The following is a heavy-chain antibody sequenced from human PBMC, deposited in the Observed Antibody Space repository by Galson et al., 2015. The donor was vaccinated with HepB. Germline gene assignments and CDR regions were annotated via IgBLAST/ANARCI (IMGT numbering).Heavy chain of an antibody. V-gene: IGHV3-30*18. CDR3: AKGEHYYDSSGYFDY. J-gene: IGHJ4*02. CDR1: GFTFSSYG. D-gene: IGHD3-22*01. Sequence: SLRLSCAASGFTFSSYGMHWVRQAPGKGLEWVAVISYDGSNKYYADSVKGRFTISRDNSKNTLYLQMNSLRAEDTAVYYCAKGEHYYDSSGYFDYWGQGTLVTVSS. CDR2: ISYDGSNK.